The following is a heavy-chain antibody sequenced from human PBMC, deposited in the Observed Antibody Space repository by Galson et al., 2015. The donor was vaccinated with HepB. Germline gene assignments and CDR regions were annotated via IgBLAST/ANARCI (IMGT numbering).Heavy chain of an antibody. CDR3: ARETPSMVRGVIIVYWFDP. D-gene: IGHD3-10*01. CDR1: GFTFSSYW. V-gene: IGHV3-7*03. J-gene: IGHJ5*02. Sequence: SLRLSCAASGFTFSSYWMSWVRQAPGKGLEWVANIKQDGSEKYYVDSVKGRFTISRDNAKNSLYLQMNSLRAEDTAVYYCARETPSMVRGVIIVYWFDPWGQGTLVTVSS. CDR2: IKQDGSEK.